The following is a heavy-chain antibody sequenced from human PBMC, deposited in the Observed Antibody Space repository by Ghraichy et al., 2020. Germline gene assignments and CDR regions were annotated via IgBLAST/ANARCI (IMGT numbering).Heavy chain of an antibody. J-gene: IGHJ4*02. V-gene: IGHV3-11*01. CDR2: ISASGSTI. D-gene: IGHD1-26*01. Sequence: RGSLRLSCTASGFTFSDYYMTWIRQAPGKGLEWVSYISASGSTIYYADSVKGRFTISRDTAKSSLYLQMISLTAEDTAVYYCARVLGATTPFDYWGRGTLVTVSS. CDR1: GFTFSDYY. CDR3: ARVLGATTPFDY.